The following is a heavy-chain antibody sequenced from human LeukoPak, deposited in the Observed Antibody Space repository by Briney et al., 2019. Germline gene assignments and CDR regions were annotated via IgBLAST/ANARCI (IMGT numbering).Heavy chain of an antibody. CDR2: IIPIFGTA. V-gene: IGHV1-69*05. CDR3: VRVEDYVWGSYRYTALGY. J-gene: IGHJ4*02. D-gene: IGHD3-16*02. Sequence: SVKVSCKASGGTFSSDAISWVRQAPGQGLEWMGGIIPIFGTANYAQKFRGRVTITTDESTSTAYMELSSLRSEDTAVYYCVRVEDYVWGSYRYTALGYWGQGTLVTVSS. CDR1: GGTFSSDA.